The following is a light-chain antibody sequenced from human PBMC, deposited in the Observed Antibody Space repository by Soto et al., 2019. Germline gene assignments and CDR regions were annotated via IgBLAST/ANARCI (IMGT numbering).Light chain of an antibody. CDR1: SSNIGNNY. CDR3: GTWDSSLTAFV. J-gene: IGLJ1*01. CDR2: DNN. V-gene: IGLV1-51*01. Sequence: QSVLTQPPSVSAAPRQRVTISCSGSSSNIGNNYVSWYQQLPGAAPKLLIYDNNKRPSGIPDRFSGSKSGTSATVVITGLQTGDEADYYCGTWDSSLTAFVFGTGTKVTVL.